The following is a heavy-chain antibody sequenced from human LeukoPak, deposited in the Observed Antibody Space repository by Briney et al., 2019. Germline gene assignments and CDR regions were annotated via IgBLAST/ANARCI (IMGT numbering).Heavy chain of an antibody. Sequence: GASVKVSCKASGYTFTGYYMHWVRQAPGQGLEWMGWINPNSGGTNYAQKFQGRVTMTRDTSISTAYMELSRQRSDDTAVYYCARPPSDYGDYISGWFDPWGQGTLVTVSS. V-gene: IGHV1-2*02. CDR1: GYTFTGYY. J-gene: IGHJ5*02. CDR3: ARPPSDYGDYISGWFDP. CDR2: INPNSGGT. D-gene: IGHD4-17*01.